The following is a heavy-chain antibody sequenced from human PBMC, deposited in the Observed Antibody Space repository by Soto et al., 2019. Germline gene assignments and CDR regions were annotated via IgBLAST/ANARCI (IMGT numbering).Heavy chain of an antibody. J-gene: IGHJ4*02. CDR2: ISSSSSYI. V-gene: IGHV3-21*01. CDR1: GFTFSSYS. Sequence: GGSLRLSCAASGFTFSSYSMNWVRQAPGKGLEWVSSISSSSSYIYYADSVKGRFTISRDNAKNSLYLQMNSLRAEDTAVYYCARVFPDCSGGSCYSDYYFDYWGQGTLVTVSS. D-gene: IGHD2-15*01. CDR3: ARVFPDCSGGSCYSDYYFDY.